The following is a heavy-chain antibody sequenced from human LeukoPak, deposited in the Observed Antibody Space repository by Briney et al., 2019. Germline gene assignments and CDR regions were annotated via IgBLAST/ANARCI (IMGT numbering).Heavy chain of an antibody. CDR3: AKPGYSSGWYYAFDI. CDR2: ISGSGGST. D-gene: IGHD6-19*01. CDR1: GFTFSSYA. V-gene: IGHV3-23*01. J-gene: IGHJ3*02. Sequence: GSLRLSCAASGFTFSSYAMSWVRQAPGKGLEWVSAISGSGGSTYYADSVKGRFTISGDNSKNTLYLQMNSLRAEDTAVYYCAKPGYSSGWYYAFDIWGQGTMVTVSS.